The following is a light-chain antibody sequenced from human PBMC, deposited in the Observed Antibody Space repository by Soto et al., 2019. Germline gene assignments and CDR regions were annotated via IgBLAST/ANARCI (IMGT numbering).Light chain of an antibody. CDR3: SSFAGSSTFVL. CDR1: SSDVGSYNL. Sequence: QSALTQPASVSGSPGQSITISCTGTSSDVGSYNLVSWYQQHPGKAPKLMIYEGSERPSGVSNRFSGSKSGNTASLTISGLQAEDEAEYYCSSFAGSSTFVLFGGGTKLTVL. J-gene: IGLJ2*01. V-gene: IGLV2-23*03. CDR2: EGS.